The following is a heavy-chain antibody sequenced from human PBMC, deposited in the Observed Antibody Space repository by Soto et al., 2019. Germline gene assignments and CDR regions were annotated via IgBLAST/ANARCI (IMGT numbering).Heavy chain of an antibody. CDR1: GGSFSGYY. V-gene: IGHV4-34*01. J-gene: IGHJ4*02. CDR2: INHSGST. CDR3: EPLEYYYYSRGDYIGY. D-gene: IGHD3-22*01. Sequence: QVQLQQWGAGLLKPSETLSLTCAVYGGSFSGYYWSWIRQPPVKGLEWIGEINHSGSTNYNPSLKSRVTRSVDTSKNQSSLELGSVFAADTGGYYCEPLEYYYYSRGDYIGYWVQGTLVTVSS.